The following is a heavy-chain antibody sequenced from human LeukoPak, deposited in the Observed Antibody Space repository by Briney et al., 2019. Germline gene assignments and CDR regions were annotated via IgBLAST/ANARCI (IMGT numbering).Heavy chain of an antibody. Sequence: ASVKVSCKVSGSTLTKISIDWVRQAPGKVLECMGTFGPQVGETIHSQKLQGRLKMTADTSTDTAYMEMSSLQSEDTAVYYCATGAMVYEYWGQGTLVTVSS. V-gene: IGHV1-24*01. CDR2: FGPQVGET. CDR1: GSTLTKIS. D-gene: IGHD3-10*01. CDR3: ATGAMVYEY. J-gene: IGHJ4*02.